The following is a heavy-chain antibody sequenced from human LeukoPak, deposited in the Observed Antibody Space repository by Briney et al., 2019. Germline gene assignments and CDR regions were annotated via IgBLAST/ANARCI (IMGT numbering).Heavy chain of an antibody. J-gene: IGHJ4*02. Sequence: GGSLRLSCAASGFTVSSNYMGWVRQAPGKGLEWVSVIYSGGSTYYADSVKGRFTISRDNSKNTLYLQMNSLRAEDTAVYYCAKGLWRSSFFDFWGQGTLITVSS. CDR3: AKGLWRSSFFDF. V-gene: IGHV3-66*01. D-gene: IGHD6-19*01. CDR1: GFTVSSNY. CDR2: IYSGGST.